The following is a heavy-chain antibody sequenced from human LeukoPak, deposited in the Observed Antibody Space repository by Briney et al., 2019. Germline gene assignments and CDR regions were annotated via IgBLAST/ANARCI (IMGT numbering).Heavy chain of an antibody. Sequence: PGGSLRLSCAGSAFTFSHFGINWVRQAPGKGLEWVSGIWHDGSKEYYAESVKGRFTVSRDSSKKTVYLQMNSLRAEDTAVYYCARDDDTSGHYSYFGYWGQGTLVTVSS. J-gene: IGHJ4*02. D-gene: IGHD3-22*01. CDR2: IWHDGSKE. V-gene: IGHV3-33*01. CDR1: AFTFSHFG. CDR3: ARDDDTSGHYSYFGY.